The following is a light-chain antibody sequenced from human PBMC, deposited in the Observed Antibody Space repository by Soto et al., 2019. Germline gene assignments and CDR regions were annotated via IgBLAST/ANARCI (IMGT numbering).Light chain of an antibody. CDR3: SSYTSSSTLV. CDR2: EVN. J-gene: IGLJ2*01. Sequence: QAVVAQPASVSGSPGQSITISCTATSVDVGGYSYVSWYQLHPGKAPKLIIYEVNKRPSGISNRFSGSKSANTASLTISGLQAEDEADYYCSSYTSSSTLVFGGGTQLTVL. CDR1: SVDVGGYSY. V-gene: IGLV2-14*01.